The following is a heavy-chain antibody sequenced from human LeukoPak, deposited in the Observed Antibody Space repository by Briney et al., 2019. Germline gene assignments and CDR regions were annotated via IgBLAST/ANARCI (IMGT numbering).Heavy chain of an antibody. Sequence: SETLSLTCAVYGGSFSGYYWSWIRQPPGKGLEWIGYIYYSGSTNYNPSLKSQVTISVDTSKNQFSLKLSSVTAADTAVYYCAREIGVVPAATRSYYYYGMDVWGQGTTVTVSS. CDR3: AREIGVVPAATRSYYYYGMDV. D-gene: IGHD2-2*01. J-gene: IGHJ6*02. V-gene: IGHV4-59*01. CDR1: GGSFSGYY. CDR2: IYYSGST.